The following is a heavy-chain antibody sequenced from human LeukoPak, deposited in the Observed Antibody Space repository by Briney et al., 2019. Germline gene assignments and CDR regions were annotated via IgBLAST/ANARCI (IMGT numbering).Heavy chain of an antibody. Sequence: ASVKVSCKAFGYTFTSNYMHWVRQAPGQGPEWMGVISPSGGSTTYAQKFQGRVTLTRDMSTSTDYLELSSLRSEDTAVYYCARRGPYYYDSSGYHYDGYFDYWGQGTLVTVSS. CDR1: GYTFTSNY. CDR3: ARRGPYYYDSSGYHYDGYFDY. D-gene: IGHD3-22*01. J-gene: IGHJ4*02. CDR2: ISPSGGST. V-gene: IGHV1-46*01.